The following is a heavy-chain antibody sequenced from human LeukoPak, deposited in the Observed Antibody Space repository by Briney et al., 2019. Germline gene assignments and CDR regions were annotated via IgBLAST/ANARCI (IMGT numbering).Heavy chain of an antibody. CDR2: ISPDGNTP. V-gene: IGHV3-74*01. D-gene: IGHD3-22*01. J-gene: IGHJ3*02. CDR3: AREIRDYYDSSGYYWDAFDI. CDR1: GFTFSSHW. Sequence: PGGSLRLSCAASGFTFSSHWMHWVRQAPGKGLVWVSDISPDGNTPNYADSVKGRFTISRGNAKNSLYLQMNSLRAEDTAVYYCAREIRDYYDSSGYYWDAFDIWGQGTMVTVSS.